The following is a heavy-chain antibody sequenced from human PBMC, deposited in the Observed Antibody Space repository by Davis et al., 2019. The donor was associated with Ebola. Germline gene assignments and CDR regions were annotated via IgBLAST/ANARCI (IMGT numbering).Heavy chain of an antibody. CDR3: ARARAGYCSSISCYTGYFHH. Sequence: PSETLSLTCTVSGYSITSGHYWGWIRQTPGKGLEWIRSAFHTGRSDSNPSLKSRVTISVDMSKNQFSLRLRSVTAADTAMYYCARARAGYCSSISCYTGYFHHWGQGTLVTVSS. CDR1: GYSITSGHY. J-gene: IGHJ1*01. CDR2: AFHTGRS. D-gene: IGHD2-2*01. V-gene: IGHV4-38-2*02.